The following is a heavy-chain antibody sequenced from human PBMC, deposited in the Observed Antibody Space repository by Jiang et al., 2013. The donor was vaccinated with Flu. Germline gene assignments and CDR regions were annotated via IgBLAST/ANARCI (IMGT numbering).Heavy chain of an antibody. CDR3: ARGLGTTDWYFDL. J-gene: IGHJ2*01. Sequence: LLKPSETLSLTCAVYGGSFSGYYWSWIRQPPGKGLEWIGEINHSGSTNYNPSLKSRVTISVDTSKNQFSLKLSSVTAADTAVYYCARGLGTTDWYFDLWGRGTLVTVSS. CDR2: INHSGST. CDR1: GGSFSGYY. D-gene: IGHD7-27*01. V-gene: IGHV4-34*01.